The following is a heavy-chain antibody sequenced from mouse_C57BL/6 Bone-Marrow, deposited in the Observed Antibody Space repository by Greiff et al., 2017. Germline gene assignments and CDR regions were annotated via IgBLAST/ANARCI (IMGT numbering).Heavy chain of an antibody. Sequence: QVQLQQSGAELASPGASVTLSCKASGYTFTDHIMNWVKTRPGQGLEWIGRIYPVSGETNYNQKFMGKATFSVDRSSSTVYMVLHSLTSDDPAVYDGEKGAYYDYDGAWFAYWGQGTLVTVSA. J-gene: IGHJ3*01. CDR2: IYPVSGET. CDR1: GYTFTDHI. CDR3: EKGAYYDYDGAWFAY. D-gene: IGHD2-4*01. V-gene: IGHV1-11*01.